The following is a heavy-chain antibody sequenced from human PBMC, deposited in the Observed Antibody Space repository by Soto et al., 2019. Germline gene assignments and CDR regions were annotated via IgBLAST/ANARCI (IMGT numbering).Heavy chain of an antibody. D-gene: IGHD3-3*01. CDR2: IIPIFGTA. Sequence: GASVKVSCKASGGTFSSYAISWVRQAPGQGLEWMGGIIPIFGTAKYAQKFQGRVTITADESTSTAYMELSSLRSEDTAVYYCARALKAASLEWLLYRDYYYYGMDVWGQGTTVTVSS. CDR1: GGTFSSYA. V-gene: IGHV1-69*13. J-gene: IGHJ6*02. CDR3: ARALKAASLEWLLYRDYYYYGMDV.